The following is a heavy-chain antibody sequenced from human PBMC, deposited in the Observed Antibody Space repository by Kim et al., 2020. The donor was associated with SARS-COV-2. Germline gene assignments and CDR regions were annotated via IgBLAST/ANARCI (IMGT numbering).Heavy chain of an antibody. J-gene: IGHJ4*02. CDR2: ISGSGGST. CDR1: GFTFSSYA. V-gene: IGHV3-23*01. Sequence: GGSLRLSCAASGFTFSSYAMSWVRQAPGKGLEWVSAISGSGGSTYYADSVKGRFTISRDNSKNTLYLQMNSLRAEDTAVYYCAKDEDIVLMVYALGHSGYFDYWGQGTLVTVSS. D-gene: IGHD2-8*01. CDR3: AKDEDIVLMVYALGHSGYFDY.